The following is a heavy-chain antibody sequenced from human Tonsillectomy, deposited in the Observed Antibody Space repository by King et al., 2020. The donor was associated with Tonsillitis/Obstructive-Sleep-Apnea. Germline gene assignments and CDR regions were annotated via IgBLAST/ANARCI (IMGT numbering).Heavy chain of an antibody. V-gene: IGHV3-53*01. CDR1: GFTVSSNY. CDR3: ASHKGNFDWYFDL. CDR2: IYSGGST. Sequence: VQLVESGGGLIQPGGSLRLSCAASGFTVSSNYMSLVRQAPGKGLEWVSVIYSGGSTYYADSVKGRFTISRDNSKNTLYLQMNSLRAEDTAVYYCASHKGNFDWYFDLWGRGTLVTVSS. D-gene: IGHD1-7*01. J-gene: IGHJ2*01.